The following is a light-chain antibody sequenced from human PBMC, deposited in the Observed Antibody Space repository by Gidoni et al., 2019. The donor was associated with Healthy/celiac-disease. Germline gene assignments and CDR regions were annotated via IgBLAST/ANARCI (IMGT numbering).Light chain of an antibody. Sequence: QSVLTQPPSVSAAPGQKVTISCSGSSSNIGNNYVSWYQQLPGTAPKLLIYYNNKRPSGIPDRFSGSKSGTSATLGITGLQTGDEADYYCGTWDSSLSAGQVFGGGTKLTVL. CDR2: YNN. CDR3: GTWDSSLSAGQV. V-gene: IGLV1-51*01. J-gene: IGLJ3*02. CDR1: SSNIGNNY.